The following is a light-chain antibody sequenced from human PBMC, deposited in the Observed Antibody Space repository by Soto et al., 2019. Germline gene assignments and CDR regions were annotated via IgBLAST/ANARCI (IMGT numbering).Light chain of an antibody. J-gene: IGKJ1*01. CDR3: QKYNSYFRT. V-gene: IGKV1-5*01. CDR1: QSISSW. Sequence: DIQMTQSPSTLSASVGDRVTITCRASQSISSWLAWYQQKPGKAPKLLIYDASSLESGVPSRFSGSGSGTEFTLTISSLQPDDFATYYCQKYNSYFRTFGQGTKVEIK. CDR2: DAS.